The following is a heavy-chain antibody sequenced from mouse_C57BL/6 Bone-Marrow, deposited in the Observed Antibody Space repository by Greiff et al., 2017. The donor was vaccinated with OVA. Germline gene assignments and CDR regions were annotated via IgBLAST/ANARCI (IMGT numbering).Heavy chain of an antibody. Sequence: VQLQQSGPELVKPGASVKISCKASGYSFTGYYMNWVKQSPEKSLEWIGEINPSTGGTTYNQKFKAKATLTVDKSSSTAYMQLKSLTSEDSAVYYCARGGYSNYGWYFDVWGTGTTVTVSS. CDR2: INPSTGGT. V-gene: IGHV1-42*01. D-gene: IGHD2-5*01. CDR1: GYSFTGYY. J-gene: IGHJ1*03. CDR3: ARGGYSNYGWYFDV.